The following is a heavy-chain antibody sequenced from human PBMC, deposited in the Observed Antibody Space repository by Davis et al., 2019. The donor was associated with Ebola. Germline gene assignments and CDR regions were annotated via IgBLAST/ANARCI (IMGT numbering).Heavy chain of an antibody. D-gene: IGHD4-17*01. CDR3: ARDYGDYPHDNWFDP. CDR2: INPNSGGT. V-gene: IGHV1-2*02. Sequence: ASVKVSCKASGYTFTGYYMHWVRQAPGQGLEWMGWINPNSGGTNYAQKFQGRVTMTRDTSISTAYMELSRLRSDDTAVYYCARDYGDYPHDNWFDPWGQGTLVTVSS. J-gene: IGHJ5*02. CDR1: GYTFTGYY.